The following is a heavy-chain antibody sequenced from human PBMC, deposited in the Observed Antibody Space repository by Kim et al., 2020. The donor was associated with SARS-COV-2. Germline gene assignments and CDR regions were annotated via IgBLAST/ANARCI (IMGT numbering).Heavy chain of an antibody. Sequence: GGSLRLSCAASGFTFSSYAMHWVRQAPGKGLEWVAVISYDGSNKYYADSVKGRFTISRDNSKNTLYLQMNSLRAEDTAVYYCAREGDSYQLLYENWFDPWGQEPWSPSPQ. V-gene: IGHV3-30-3*01. J-gene: IGHJ5*02. CDR3: AREGDSYQLLYENWFDP. CDR2: ISYDGSNK. D-gene: IGHD2-2*02. CDR1: GFTFSSYA.